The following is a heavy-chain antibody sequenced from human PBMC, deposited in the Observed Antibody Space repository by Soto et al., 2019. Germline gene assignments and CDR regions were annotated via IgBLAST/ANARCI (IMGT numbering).Heavy chain of an antibody. CDR2: IWYDGSNK. CDR1: GFSLSDYG. V-gene: IGHV3-33*01. Sequence: GGSLRLSCAASGFSLSDYGMHWVRQAPGKGLEWVAVIWYDGSNKYYADSVKGRFTISRDNSKNTLYLQMNSLRAEDTAVYHCAREFSGTFDYWGQGTLVTVSS. CDR3: AREFSGTFDY. J-gene: IGHJ4*02. D-gene: IGHD3-10*01.